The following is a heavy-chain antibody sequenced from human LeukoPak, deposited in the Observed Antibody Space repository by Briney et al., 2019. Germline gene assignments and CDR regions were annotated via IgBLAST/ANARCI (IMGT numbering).Heavy chain of an antibody. J-gene: IGHJ4*02. Sequence: PGGSLRLSCAASGFTFSSYSMNWVRQAPGKGLEWVANIKQDGSEKYYVDSVKGRFTISRDNAKNSLYLQMNSLRAEDTAVYYCARVGRYCSGGSCYGVSWYYFDYWGQGTLVTVSS. CDR3: ARVGRYCSGGSCYGVSWYYFDY. D-gene: IGHD2-15*01. V-gene: IGHV3-7*01. CDR2: IKQDGSEK. CDR1: GFTFSSYS.